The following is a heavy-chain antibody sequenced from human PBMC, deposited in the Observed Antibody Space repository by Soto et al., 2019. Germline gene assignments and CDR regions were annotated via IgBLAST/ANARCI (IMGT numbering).Heavy chain of an antibody. CDR2: ISYDGSNK. D-gene: IGHD6-13*01. CDR1: GFTFSSYG. J-gene: IGHJ4*02. CDR3: AKAQHSSSWQPPFDY. Sequence: QVQLVESGGGVVQPGRSLRLSCAASGFTFSSYGMHWVRQAPGKGLEWVAVISYDGSNKYYADSVKGRFTISRDNSKNTLYLQMNSLRAEDTAVYYCAKAQHSSSWQPPFDYWGQGTLVTVSS. V-gene: IGHV3-30*18.